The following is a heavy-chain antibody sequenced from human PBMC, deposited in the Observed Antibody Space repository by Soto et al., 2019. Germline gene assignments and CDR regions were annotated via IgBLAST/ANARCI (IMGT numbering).Heavy chain of an antibody. Sequence: GGSLRLSCAASGFTFSDFAIHWVSQTPGKGMEWVAAIPDAGSHTLYADSVKGRFTMSRGNSKNTLFWEMNNLRPEDSAVYYCAKAAIRGVIISFNDHCGQGTQVTVS. CDR1: GFTFSDFA. J-gene: IGHJ4*02. CDR2: IPDAGSHT. V-gene: IGHV3-30*18. D-gene: IGHD3-10*01. CDR3: AKAAIRGVIISFNDH.